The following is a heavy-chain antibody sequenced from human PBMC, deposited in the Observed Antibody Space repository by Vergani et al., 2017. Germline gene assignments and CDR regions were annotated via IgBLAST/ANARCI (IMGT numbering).Heavy chain of an antibody. D-gene: IGHD2-21*01. CDR1: GYSFTSYW. Sequence: EVQLVQSGAEVKTPGESLRISCKCSGYSFTSYWISWVRQMPGKGLEWMGRIDPSDSYTNYSPSFQGHVTISADKSISTAYLQWSSLKASGTAMYYYAGHRPCGGECYGWFDPWGQGTLVTVSS. V-gene: IGHV5-10-1*03. J-gene: IGHJ5*02. CDR2: IDPSDSYT. CDR3: AGHRPCGGECYGWFDP.